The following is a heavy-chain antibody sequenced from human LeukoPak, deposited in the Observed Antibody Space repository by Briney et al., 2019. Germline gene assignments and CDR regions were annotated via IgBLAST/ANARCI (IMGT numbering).Heavy chain of an antibody. CDR2: IYNSGST. J-gene: IGHJ6*02. V-gene: IGHV4-59*08. CDR1: GASITSYY. CDR3: AGDLRVGCGMDV. D-gene: IGHD4-17*01. Sequence: SETLSLTCTVSGASITSYYWSWIRQPPGKGLEWIGYIYNSGSTSYNPSLKSRLTISVDTSKNQFSLRLSSVTAADTALYFCAGDLRVGCGMDVWGQGTTVTVSS.